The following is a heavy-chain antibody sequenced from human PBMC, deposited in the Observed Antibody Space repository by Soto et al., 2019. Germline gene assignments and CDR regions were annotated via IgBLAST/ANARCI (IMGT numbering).Heavy chain of an antibody. V-gene: IGHV1-69*06. Sequence: SVKVSCKASGGTFSSYAISWVRQAPGQGLEWMGGIIPIFGTANYAQKFQGRVTVTADKSTSTAYMELSSLRSEDTAVYYCARALGDTAMDYYYYGMDVWGQGTTVTVSS. J-gene: IGHJ6*02. CDR2: IIPIFGTA. CDR1: GGTFSSYA. D-gene: IGHD5-18*01. CDR3: ARALGDTAMDYYYYGMDV.